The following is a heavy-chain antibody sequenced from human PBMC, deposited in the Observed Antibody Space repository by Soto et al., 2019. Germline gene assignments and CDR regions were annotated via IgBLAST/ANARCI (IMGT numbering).Heavy chain of an antibody. CDR2: ISGSGGST. V-gene: IGHV3-23*01. CDR1: GFTFSSYA. D-gene: IGHD2-2*01. Sequence: GSLRLSCAASGFTFSSYAMSWVRQAPGKGLEWVSAISGSGGSTYYADSVKGRFTISRDNSKNTLYLQMNSLRAEDTAVYYCAKDRDIVVVPSIFDPWGQGTLVTVSS. J-gene: IGHJ5*02. CDR3: AKDRDIVVVPSIFDP.